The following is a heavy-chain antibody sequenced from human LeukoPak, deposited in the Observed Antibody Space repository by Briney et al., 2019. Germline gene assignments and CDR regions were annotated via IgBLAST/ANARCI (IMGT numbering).Heavy chain of an antibody. CDR2: IIPIFGTA. CDR3: ARVKGWNPDY. V-gene: IGHV1-69*05. CDR1: GGTFSSYA. J-gene: IGHJ4*02. D-gene: IGHD1-1*01. Sequence: SVKVSCKASGGTFSSYAISWVRQAPGQGLEWMGGIIPIFGTASYAQKFQGRVTMTRDTSTSTVYMELSSLRSEDTAVYYCARVKGWNPDYWGQGTLVTVSS.